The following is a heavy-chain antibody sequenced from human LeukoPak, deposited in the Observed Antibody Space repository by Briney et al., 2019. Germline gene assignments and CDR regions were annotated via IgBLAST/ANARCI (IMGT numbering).Heavy chain of an antibody. CDR1: GFTFNSYA. CDR3: AKYGVGFDWLPVDY. V-gene: IGHV3-23*01. CDR2: ISGSGGST. D-gene: IGHD3-9*01. J-gene: IGHJ4*02. Sequence: GGSLRLSCAASGFTFNSYAMSWVRQAPGKGLEWVSAISGSGGSTYYADSVKGRFTISRDNSKNSLYLQMNSLRDEDTAVYYCAKYGVGFDWLPVDYWGQGTLVTVSS.